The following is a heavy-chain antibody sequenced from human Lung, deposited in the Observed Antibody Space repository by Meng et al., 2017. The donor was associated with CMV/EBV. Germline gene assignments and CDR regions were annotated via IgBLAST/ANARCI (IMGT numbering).Heavy chain of an antibody. V-gene: IGHV4-4*02. J-gene: IGHJ1*01. CDR3: LRRSGGSV. CDR1: GESITNRNW. D-gene: IGHD3-10*01. CDR2: IPHRGSS. Sequence: APGPALVKPSDTLSLPCAVSGESITNRNWWAWVRQPPGKGLEWIGEIPHRGSSAYNPSLKSRVSMSIDKSKNQFSLKLTSVTAADTAVHHCLRRSGGSVWGQGTLVTVSS.